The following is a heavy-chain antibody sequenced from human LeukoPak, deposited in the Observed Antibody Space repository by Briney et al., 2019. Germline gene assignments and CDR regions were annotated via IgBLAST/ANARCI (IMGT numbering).Heavy chain of an antibody. D-gene: IGHD6-13*01. CDR3: ARVLLDSSSWSRHFDY. Sequence: SETLSLTCTVSGGSISSSSYYWGWIRQPPGKGLEWIGSIYYSGSTYYNPSLKSRVTISVDTSKNQFSLKLSSVTAADTAVYYCARVLLDSSSWSRHFDYWGQGTLVTVSS. V-gene: IGHV4-39*07. J-gene: IGHJ4*02. CDR1: GGSISSSSYY. CDR2: IYYSGST.